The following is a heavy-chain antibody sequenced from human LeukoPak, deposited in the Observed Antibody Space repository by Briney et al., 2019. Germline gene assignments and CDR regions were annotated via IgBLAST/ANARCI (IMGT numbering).Heavy chain of an antibody. CDR1: GFTFNTYG. J-gene: IGHJ4*02. CDR2: IYSGGST. Sequence: GGSLRLSCAGTGFTFNTYGMSWVRQGPGKGLEWVSVIYSGGSTYYADSVKGRFTISRDNSKNTLYLQMNSLRAEDTAVYYCARGGPAAGRFDYWGQGTLVTVSS. CDR3: ARGGPAAGRFDY. D-gene: IGHD6-13*01. V-gene: IGHV3-66*01.